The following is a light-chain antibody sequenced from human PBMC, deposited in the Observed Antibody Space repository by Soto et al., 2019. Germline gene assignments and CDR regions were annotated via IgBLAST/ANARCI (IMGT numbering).Light chain of an antibody. J-gene: IGKJ3*01. Sequence: EIVMTQSPATLSVSPGERATLSCRARQSVSGNLAWYQQKPGQDPRLLIYAASTLATAIPARFSGSGSGTEFTLTISSLQSEDFAGYYCHQYNNWPPITFGPGTKVDIK. CDR2: AAS. CDR1: QSVSGN. V-gene: IGKV3-15*01. CDR3: HQYNNWPPIT.